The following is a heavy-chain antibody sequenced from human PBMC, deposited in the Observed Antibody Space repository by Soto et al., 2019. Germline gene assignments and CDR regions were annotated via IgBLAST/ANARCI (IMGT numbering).Heavy chain of an antibody. CDR2: ITASRSTI. V-gene: IGHV3-48*02. CDR3: ARAGLVPGAFVDY. J-gene: IGHJ4*02. D-gene: IGHD2-2*01. CDR1: GFTFSNYS. Sequence: EVQLVQSGGGLVQPGGSLRLSCAASGFTFSNYSMNWFRQAPAMGLELVSYITASRSTIYYAASVRGLFTISRDNAKNSLFLQINSLRDEDTAMYYCARAGLVPGAFVDYCGQGSLVTVSS.